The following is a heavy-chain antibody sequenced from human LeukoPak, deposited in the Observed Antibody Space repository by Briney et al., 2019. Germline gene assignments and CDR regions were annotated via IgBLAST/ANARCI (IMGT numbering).Heavy chain of an antibody. V-gene: IGHV1-8*02. CDR2: MNPNSGNT. CDR1: GYTFSSYD. CDR3: ARGGWVNDDSGALFGMDV. D-gene: IGHD3-10*01. J-gene: IGHJ6*04. Sequence: ASVKVSCKASGYTFSSYDINWVRQATGQGLEWMGRMNPNSGNTNYAQKCQGRVTMTRSTSTSTAYLELSSLRSDDTAVYYCARGGWVNDDSGALFGMDVWGKGTTVTVSS.